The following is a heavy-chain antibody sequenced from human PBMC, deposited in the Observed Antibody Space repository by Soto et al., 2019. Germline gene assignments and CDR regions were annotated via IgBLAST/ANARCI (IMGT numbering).Heavy chain of an antibody. D-gene: IGHD6-13*01. CDR1: GFTFSSYG. CDR3: ARDGVAAAGTFDY. Sequence: GGSLRLSCAASGFTFSSYGMHWVRQAPGKGLEWVAVIWYDGSNKYYADSVKGRFTISRDNSKNTLYLQMNSLRAEDTAVYYCARDGVAAAGTFDYWGQGTLVTVSS. J-gene: IGHJ4*02. CDR2: IWYDGSNK. V-gene: IGHV3-33*01.